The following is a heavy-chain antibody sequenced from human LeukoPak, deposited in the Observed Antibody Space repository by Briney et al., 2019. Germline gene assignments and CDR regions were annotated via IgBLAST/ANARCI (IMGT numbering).Heavy chain of an antibody. D-gene: IGHD3-10*01. Sequence: SETLSLTCTVSGGSISSYYWSWIRQPPGKGLEWIGRIYTSGSTNYNPSLKSRVTMSVDTSKNQFSLKLSSVTAADTAVYYCARDRGYTYGSGSYYIDYWGQGTLVTVSS. V-gene: IGHV4-4*07. J-gene: IGHJ4*02. CDR3: ARDRGYTYGSGSYYIDY. CDR2: IYTSGST. CDR1: GGSISSYY.